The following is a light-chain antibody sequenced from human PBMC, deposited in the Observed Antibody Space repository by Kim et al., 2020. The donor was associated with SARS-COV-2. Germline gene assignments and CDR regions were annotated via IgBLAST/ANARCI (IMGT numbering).Light chain of an antibody. CDR1: QSLLHSNGYNY. CDR2: LGS. Sequence: DIVMTQSPLSLPVTPGEPASISCRSSQSLLHSNGYNYLDWYLQKPGQSPHLLIYLGSNRASGVPDRFSGSGSGTDFTLKISREEAEDVGVYYCMQALQTPYTFGQGTKLEI. J-gene: IGKJ2*01. CDR3: MQALQTPYT. V-gene: IGKV2-28*01.